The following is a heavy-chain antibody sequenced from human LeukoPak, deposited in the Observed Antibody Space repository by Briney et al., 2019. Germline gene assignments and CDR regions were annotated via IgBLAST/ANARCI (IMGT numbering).Heavy chain of an antibody. CDR3: VKDGLYFDGSTHIYYFDS. V-gene: IGHV3-23*01. Sequence: GGSLRPSCAASEFSFGGYAMTWVRQAPGKGLEWVSSITYNGAATYYLDSVKARFTISRDNSRSTLYLQMDSLTAEDTALYYCVKDGLYFDGSTHIYYFDSWGQGTLVAVSS. CDR1: EFSFGGYA. D-gene: IGHD3-9*01. CDR2: ITYNGAAT. J-gene: IGHJ4*02.